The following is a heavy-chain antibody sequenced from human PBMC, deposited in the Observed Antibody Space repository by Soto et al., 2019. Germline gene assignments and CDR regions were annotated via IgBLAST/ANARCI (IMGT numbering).Heavy chain of an antibody. D-gene: IGHD4-17*01. CDR3: ARDQNPSYGDYLFY. CDR1: GFTFSSYS. V-gene: IGHV3-30*03. J-gene: IGHJ4*02. CDR2: ISYDGSNK. Sequence: VQLVESGGGLVKPGGSLRLSCAASGFTFSSYSMNWVRQAPGKGLEWVAVISYDGSNKYYADSVKGRFTISRDNSKNTVYLQMNSLRRDDTAVYYCARDQNPSYGDYLFYWGQGTLVTASS.